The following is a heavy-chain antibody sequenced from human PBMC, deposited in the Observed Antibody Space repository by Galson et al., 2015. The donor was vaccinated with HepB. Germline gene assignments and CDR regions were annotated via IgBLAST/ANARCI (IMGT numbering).Heavy chain of an antibody. J-gene: IGHJ4*02. CDR2: IWYDGSNK. Sequence: SLRLSCAASGLTFSTYGMHWVRQAPGKGLEWVALIWYDGSNKYYADSVKGRFTISRDNSKNTLYLEMNSLRAEDTAVYYCARGIVTTRVGGFYFDYWGQGNLVTVSS. D-gene: IGHD5-12*01. CDR1: GLTFSTYG. CDR3: ARGIVTTRVGGFYFDY. V-gene: IGHV3-33*01.